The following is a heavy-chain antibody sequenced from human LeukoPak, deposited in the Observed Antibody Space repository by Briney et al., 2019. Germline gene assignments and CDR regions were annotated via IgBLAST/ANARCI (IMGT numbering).Heavy chain of an antibody. CDR2: IYYSGNT. CDR1: GGSISSYY. CDR3: ARDWGVGGRPGYMDV. V-gene: IGHV4-59*01. J-gene: IGHJ6*03. D-gene: IGHD6-6*01. Sequence: PSETLFLTCTVSGGSISSYYWSWIRQPAGKGLEWIGYIYYSGNTNYNPSLKSRVTILVDTSKNQVSLKLSSVTAADTAVYFCARDWGVGGRPGYMDVWGKGTTVTVSS.